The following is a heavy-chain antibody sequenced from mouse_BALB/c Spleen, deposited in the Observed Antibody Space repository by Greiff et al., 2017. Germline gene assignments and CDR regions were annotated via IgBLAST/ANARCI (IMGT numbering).Heavy chain of an antibody. CDR1: GFTFSSFG. J-gene: IGHJ4*01. Sequence: EVHLVESGGGLVQPGGSRKLSCAASGFTFSSFGMHWVRQAPEKGLEWVAYISRGSSTIYYADTVKGRFTISRDNPKNTLFLQMTSLRSEDTAMYYCARLGDYAIDYWGQGTSVTGAS. V-gene: IGHV5-17*02. CDR3: ARLGDYAIDY. CDR2: ISRGSSTI. D-gene: IGHD4-1*01.